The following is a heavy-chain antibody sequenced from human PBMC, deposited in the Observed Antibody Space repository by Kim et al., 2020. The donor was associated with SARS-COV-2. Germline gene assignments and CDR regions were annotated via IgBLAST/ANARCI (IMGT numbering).Heavy chain of an antibody. J-gene: IGHJ6*02. CDR2: VNHSGST. Sequence: SETLSLTCAVYGGSFSGYHWSWIRQSPGKGLEWIGEVNHSGSTNYNPSLKSRVTISVDTSKNQFSLNLRSVTAADTAFYYCARGRAGVVPAPILGIGPHYDYFIIAVWGQGTTVTVSS. D-gene: IGHD2-2*02. CDR1: GGSFSGYH. CDR3: ARGRAGVVPAPILGIGPHYDYFIIAV. V-gene: IGHV4-34*01.